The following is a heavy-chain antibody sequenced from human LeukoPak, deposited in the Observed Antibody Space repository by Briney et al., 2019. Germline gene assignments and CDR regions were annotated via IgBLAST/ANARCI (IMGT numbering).Heavy chain of an antibody. V-gene: IGHV3-48*01. D-gene: IGHD1-1*01. Sequence: GGSLRLSCAASGFTFISYSVTWVRQAPGRGLEWVSYINIGSGSIYYADSVTGRFTISRDSAKNSLYLQMNSLRAEDTAVYYCVRDHRWKVDYRGQGTLVTVSS. CDR1: GFTFISYS. J-gene: IGHJ4*02. CDR2: INIGSGSI. CDR3: VRDHRWKVDY.